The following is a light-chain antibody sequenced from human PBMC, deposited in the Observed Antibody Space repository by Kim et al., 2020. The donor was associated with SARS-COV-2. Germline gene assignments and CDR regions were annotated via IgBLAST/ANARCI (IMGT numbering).Light chain of an antibody. Sequence: SASEGDRVTIACRESQSISSYLNWYQQKPGKAPKLLIYAASSLQSGVPSRFSCSGSGTDFTLTISSLQPEDFATYYCQQSYSTPYTFGQGTKLEI. CDR2: AAS. CDR3: QQSYSTPYT. CDR1: QSISSY. V-gene: IGKV1-39*01. J-gene: IGKJ2*01.